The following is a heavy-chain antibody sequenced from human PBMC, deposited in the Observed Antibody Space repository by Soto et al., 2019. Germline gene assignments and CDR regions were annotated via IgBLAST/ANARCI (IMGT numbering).Heavy chain of an antibody. CDR2: INHSGST. J-gene: IGHJ6*02. CDR1: GGSFSGYY. V-gene: IGHV4-34*01. Sequence: SETLSLTCAVYGGSFSGYYWSWIRQPPGKGLEWIGEINHSGSTNYNPSLKSRVTISVDTSKNQFSLKLSSVTAADTAVYYCEIGNSDTDYYYGMDVWGQGTTVTVYS. D-gene: IGHD5-18*01. CDR3: EIGNSDTDYYYGMDV.